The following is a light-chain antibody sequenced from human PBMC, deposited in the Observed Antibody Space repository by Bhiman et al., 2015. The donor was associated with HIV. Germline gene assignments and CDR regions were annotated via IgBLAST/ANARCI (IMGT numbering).Light chain of an antibody. CDR3: QSHDVSNRVV. J-gene: IGLJ2*01. CDR1: SGSIASNY. Sequence: NFMLTQPHSVSESPGKTVTISCTRSSGSIASNYVQWYHQRPGSSPTTVIYEDNQRPSGVPDRFSGSIDTSSRSASLTISGLTTEDEADYYCQSHDVSNRVVFGGGTKLTVL. CDR2: EDN. V-gene: IGLV6-57*01.